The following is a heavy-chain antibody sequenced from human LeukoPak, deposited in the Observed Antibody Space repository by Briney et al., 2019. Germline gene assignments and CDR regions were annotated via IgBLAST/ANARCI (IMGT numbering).Heavy chain of an antibody. J-gene: IGHJ4*02. CDR1: GYTFTGYY. CDR2: INPNSGGT. D-gene: IGHD6-19*01. Sequence: ASVKVSCKASGYTFTGYYTHWVRQAPGQGLEWMGWINPNSGGTNYAQKFQGRVTMTRDTSISTAYMELSRLRSDDTAVYYCASLGNPYSSGWTIDYWGQGTLVTVSS. V-gene: IGHV1-2*02. CDR3: ASLGNPYSSGWTIDY.